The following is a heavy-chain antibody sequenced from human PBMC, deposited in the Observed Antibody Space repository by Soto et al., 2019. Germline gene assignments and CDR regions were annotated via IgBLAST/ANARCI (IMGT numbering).Heavy chain of an antibody. Sequence: EVQLVESGGGLVQPGGSLRLSCAASGFTVSSNYMSWVRQAPGKGLEWVSVIYSGGSTYYADSVKGRFTISRHNSKNTRYLQMNSLRAEDTAVYYCARDPYGSGGYYGMDVWGQGTTVTVSS. D-gene: IGHD3-10*01. CDR2: IYSGGST. V-gene: IGHV3-53*04. J-gene: IGHJ6*02. CDR3: ARDPYGSGGYYGMDV. CDR1: GFTVSSNY.